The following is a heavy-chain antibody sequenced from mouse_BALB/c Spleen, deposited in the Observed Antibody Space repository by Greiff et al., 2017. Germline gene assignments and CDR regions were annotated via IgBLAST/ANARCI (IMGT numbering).Heavy chain of an antibody. CDR2: ISYSGST. CDR3: ARNLVPWYFDV. Sequence: EVKLMESGPGLVKPSQSLSLTCTVTGYSITSDYAWNWIRQFPGNKLEWMGYISYSGSTSYNPSLKSRISITRDTSKNQFFLQLNSVTTEDTATYYCARNLVPWYFDVWGAGTTVPVSS. J-gene: IGHJ1*01. D-gene: IGHD1-1*02. V-gene: IGHV3-2*02. CDR1: GYSITSDYA.